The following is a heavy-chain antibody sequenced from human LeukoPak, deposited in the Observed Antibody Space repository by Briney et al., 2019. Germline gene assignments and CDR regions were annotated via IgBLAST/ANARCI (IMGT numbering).Heavy chain of an antibody. J-gene: IGHJ4*02. CDR2: ISSSGSGGNT. D-gene: IGHD6-19*01. V-gene: IGHV3-23*01. Sequence: PGGSLRLSCVASGVTLSNYAMSWARQAPGKGLEWVSGISSSGSGGNTYYADSVKGRFTISRDNARNSLSLQMNSLRDEDTAVYYCAGGSGWLIDYWGQGTLVTVSS. CDR3: AGGSGWLIDY. CDR1: GVTLSNYA.